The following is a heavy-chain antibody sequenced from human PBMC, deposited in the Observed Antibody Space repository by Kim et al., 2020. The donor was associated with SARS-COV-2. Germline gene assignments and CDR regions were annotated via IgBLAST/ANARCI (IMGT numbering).Heavy chain of an antibody. D-gene: IGHD6-13*01. Sequence: GGSLRLSCAASGFTFSSYEMNWVRQAPGKGLEWVSYISSSGSTIYYADSVKGRFTISRDNAKNSLYLQMNSLRAEDTAVYYCARQGRSWGKNWFDPWGQGTLVTVSS. CDR1: GFTFSSYE. V-gene: IGHV3-48*03. CDR2: ISSSGSTI. J-gene: IGHJ5*02. CDR3: ARQGRSWGKNWFDP.